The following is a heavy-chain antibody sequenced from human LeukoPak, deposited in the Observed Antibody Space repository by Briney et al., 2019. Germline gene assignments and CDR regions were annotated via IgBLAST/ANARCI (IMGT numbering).Heavy chain of an antibody. V-gene: IGHV3-23*01. CDR3: AKNYYDSSGYYYFDY. CDR2: ISGSGGST. CDR1: GFNFSSYA. Sequence: PGGSLRLSCAASGFNFSSYAMSWVRQAPGKGLEWVSAISGSGGSTYYADSVKGRFTISRDNSKNTLYLQMNSLRAEDTAVYYCAKNYYDSSGYYYFDYWGQGTLVTVSS. D-gene: IGHD3-22*01. J-gene: IGHJ4*02.